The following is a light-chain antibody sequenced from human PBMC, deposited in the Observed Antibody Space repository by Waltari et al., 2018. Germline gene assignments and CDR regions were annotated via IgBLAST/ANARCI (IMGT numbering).Light chain of an antibody. CDR2: WSS. Sequence: DIVMTQSPDSLAVSLGERATINCQSSQSVLSSSDNKNYLAWYQQKPGQPPKLFIYWSSTRESGVPDRFSGSGSGTDFALTISSLQAEDAAVYYCQHYYTSPPTFGGGTKVEIK. CDR1: QSVLSSSDNKNY. CDR3: QHYYTSPPT. V-gene: IGKV4-1*01. J-gene: IGKJ4*01.